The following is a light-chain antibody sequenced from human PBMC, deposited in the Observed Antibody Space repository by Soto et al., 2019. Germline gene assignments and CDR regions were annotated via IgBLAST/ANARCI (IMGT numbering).Light chain of an antibody. V-gene: IGKV1-9*01. CDR3: QQRHSYPIT. J-gene: IGKJ5*01. CDR2: TAS. CDR1: QGISNY. Sequence: DIQLTQSPSFLSASVGDRVTITCRASQGISNYLAWYQQRPGKAPNLLIYTASTLQSGVPSRFSGSGSGTEFTLTISSLQPEDFATHYCQQRHSYPITFGQGTRLEIK.